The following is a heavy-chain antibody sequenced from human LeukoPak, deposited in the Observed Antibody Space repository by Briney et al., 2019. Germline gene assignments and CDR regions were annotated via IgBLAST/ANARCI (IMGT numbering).Heavy chain of an antibody. V-gene: IGHV3-11*01. Sequence: GSLRLSCAASGFIFGDYYLSWFRPAPGQGLEWVSSIRNSGTTTYYSDSVKGRFTISRDNAKNSLYLQMNSLRVEDTAGYYCARGLDYGDAYEYWGQGTLVTVSS. CDR1: GFIFGDYY. CDR3: ARGLDYGDAYEY. CDR2: IRNSGTTT. J-gene: IGHJ4*02. D-gene: IGHD4-17*01.